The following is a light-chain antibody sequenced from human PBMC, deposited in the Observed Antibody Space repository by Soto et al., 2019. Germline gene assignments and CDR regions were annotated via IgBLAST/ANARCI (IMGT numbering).Light chain of an antibody. CDR1: QSIATY. Sequence: DIQMTQSPSSLSASVGDRVNITCRASQSIATYLNRYQQRPGKAPKLLIYAASSLQSGVPSRFRGTGSGTDFTLSISSLQPEDFATYYCQESYGAPTYTFGQGTKLEIK. J-gene: IGKJ2*01. CDR3: QESYGAPTYT. V-gene: IGKV1-39*01. CDR2: AAS.